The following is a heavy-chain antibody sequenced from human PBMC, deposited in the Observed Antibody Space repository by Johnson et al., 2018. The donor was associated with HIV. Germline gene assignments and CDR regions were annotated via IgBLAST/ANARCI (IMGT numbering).Heavy chain of an antibody. D-gene: IGHD3-10*01. CDR2: IRSSNSGSTT. CDR1: GVTISDSY. V-gene: IGHV3-11*01. Sequence: AAGGVTISDSYMSWIRQAPGKGLEWVSYIRSSNSGSTTYYADSVKGRFTVSRDNAKNSLFLQMNSLRAEDTALYYCAKERYSYGSGSGIDAFDIWGQGTMVTVPS. CDR3: AKERYSYGSGSGIDAFDI. J-gene: IGHJ3*02.